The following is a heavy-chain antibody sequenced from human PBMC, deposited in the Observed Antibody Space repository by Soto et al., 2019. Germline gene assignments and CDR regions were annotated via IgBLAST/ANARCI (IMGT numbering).Heavy chain of an antibody. CDR2: MNPNSGNT. V-gene: IGHV1-8*01. J-gene: IGHJ5*02. Sequence: ASVKVSCKASGYTFTSYDINWVRQATGQGLEWMGWMNPNSGNTGYAQKFQGRVTMTRNTSISTAYMELSSLRSEDTAVYYCARGRYDCWSGYHANWFDPWGQGTLVTVSS. CDR1: GYTFTSYD. CDR3: ARGRYDCWSGYHANWFDP. D-gene: IGHD3-3*01.